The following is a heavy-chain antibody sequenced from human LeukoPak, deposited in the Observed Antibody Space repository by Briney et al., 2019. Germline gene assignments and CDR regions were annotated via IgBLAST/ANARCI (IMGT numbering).Heavy chain of an antibody. D-gene: IGHD6-6*01. Sequence: SQTLSLTCTVSGGSISSGDYYWSWIRQPPGKGLEWIGYIYYSGSTYYNPSLKSRVTISVDTSKNQFSLKLSSVTAADTAVYYCARIAARPALADSWGQGTLVTVSS. CDR1: GGSISSGDYY. CDR2: IYYSGST. J-gene: IGHJ4*02. V-gene: IGHV4-30-4*08. CDR3: ARIAARPALADS.